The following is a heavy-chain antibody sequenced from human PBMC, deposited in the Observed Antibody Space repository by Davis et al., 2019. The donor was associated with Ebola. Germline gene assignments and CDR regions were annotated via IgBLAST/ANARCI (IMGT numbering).Heavy chain of an antibody. CDR2: IWYDGSNK. J-gene: IGHJ4*02. CDR1: GFTFSSYG. CDR3: AKSRIAAAVLQHFDY. Sequence: GGSLRLSCAASGFTFSSYGMHWVRQAPGKGLEWVAVIWYDGSNKQYADSVKGRFTISRDNSKNTQYLQMNSLRVEDTAVYYCAKSRIAAAVLQHFDYWGQGTLVTVSS. V-gene: IGHV3-33*06. D-gene: IGHD6-13*01.